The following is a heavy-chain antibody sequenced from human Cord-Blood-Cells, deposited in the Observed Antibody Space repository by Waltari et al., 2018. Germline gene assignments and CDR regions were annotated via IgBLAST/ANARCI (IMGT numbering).Heavy chain of an antibody. V-gene: IGHV3-23*01. CDR3: AKDSFSSSSAVKAFDI. CDR1: GFTFSSYA. CDR2: ISGRGGST. Sequence: EVQLLESGGGLVQPGGSLRLSCAASGFTFSSYAMSWVRQAPGKGLEWVSAISGRGGSTYYADSVKGRFTISRDNSKNTLYLQMNSLRAEDTAVYYCAKDSFSSSSAVKAFDIWGQGTMVTVSS. J-gene: IGHJ3*02. D-gene: IGHD6-6*01.